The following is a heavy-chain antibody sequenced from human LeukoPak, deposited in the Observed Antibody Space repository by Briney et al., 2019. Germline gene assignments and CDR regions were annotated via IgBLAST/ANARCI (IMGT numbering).Heavy chain of an antibody. J-gene: IGHJ4*02. Sequence: GASVKVSCKASGYTFTGYYMHWVRQAPGQGLEWMGWINPNSGGTNYAQKFQGRVTMTRDTSISTAYMELSRLRSDDTAVYYCARDLDGSGWGPDYWGQGTLVTVSS. V-gene: IGHV1-2*02. CDR3: ARDLDGSGWGPDY. CDR2: INPNSGGT. CDR1: GYTFTGYY. D-gene: IGHD6-19*01.